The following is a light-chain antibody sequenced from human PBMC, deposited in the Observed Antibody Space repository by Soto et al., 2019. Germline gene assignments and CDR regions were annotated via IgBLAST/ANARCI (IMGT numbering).Light chain of an antibody. J-gene: IGKJ1*01. CDR3: QEYDDWFRT. CDR1: QSVSTN. V-gene: IGKV3-15*01. Sequence: VVMTQSPATLSVSAGESATLSCRASQSVSTNLAWYQQKPGQAPRLLIYGASARAAGISDRFSGSGSGTEFTLTISRLQSVDFAVYYCQEYDDWFRTFGQGTKVDIK. CDR2: GAS.